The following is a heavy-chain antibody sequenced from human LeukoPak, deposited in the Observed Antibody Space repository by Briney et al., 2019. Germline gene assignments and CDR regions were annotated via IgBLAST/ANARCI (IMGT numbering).Heavy chain of an antibody. D-gene: IGHD1-26*01. CDR1: GGSFSGYY. CDR2: INHSGST. Sequence: SETLSLTCAVYGGSFSGYYWSWIRQPPGKGLEWIGEINHSGSTNYNPSLKSRVTISVDTSKNQFSLKLSSVTAADTAVYYCARRAVGAPGDAFDIWGQGTMVTVSS. V-gene: IGHV4-34*01. J-gene: IGHJ3*02. CDR3: ARRAVGAPGDAFDI.